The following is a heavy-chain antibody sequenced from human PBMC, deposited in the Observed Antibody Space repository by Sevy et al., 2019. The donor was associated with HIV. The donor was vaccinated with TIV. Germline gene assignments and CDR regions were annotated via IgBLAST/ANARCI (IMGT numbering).Heavy chain of an antibody. CDR1: GFPPSDYSFSDYW. Sequence: GGSLRLSCVASGFPPSDYSFSDYWMSWVRQAPGKGLEWVANIKQDESEKYYVASVKGRFTISRDNAKNSVYLEMNSLRPEDTAIYYCAKGNSGSFDYWGQGTLVTVSS. CDR3: AKGNSGSFDY. CDR2: IKQDESEK. V-gene: IGHV3-7*01. D-gene: IGHD3-22*01. J-gene: IGHJ4*02.